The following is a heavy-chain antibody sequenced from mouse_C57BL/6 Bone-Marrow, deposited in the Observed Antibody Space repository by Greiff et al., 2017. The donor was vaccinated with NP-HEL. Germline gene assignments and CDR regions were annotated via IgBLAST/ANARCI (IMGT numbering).Heavy chain of an antibody. V-gene: IGHV5-16*01. J-gene: IGHJ1*03. CDR3: ARDQAITRYFDV. D-gene: IGHD2-4*01. CDR1: GFTFSDYY. CDR2: INYDGSST. Sequence: EVQLVESEGGLVQPGSSMKLSCTASGFTFSDYYMAWVRQVPEKGLEWVANINYDGSSTYYLDSLKSRFIISRDNAKNILYLQMSSLKSEDTATYYCARDQAITRYFDVWGTGTTVTVSS.